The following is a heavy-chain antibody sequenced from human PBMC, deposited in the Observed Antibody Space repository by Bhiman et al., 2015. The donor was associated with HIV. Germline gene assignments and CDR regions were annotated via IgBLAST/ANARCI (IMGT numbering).Heavy chain of an antibody. CDR1: GFTFDDYA. Sequence: EVQLVESGGGLVQPGRSLRLSCAVSGFTFDDYAMHWVRQAPGKGLEWVSGISWNSGGIDYADSVKGRFTISRDNSKNTLYLQMNSLRAEDTAVYYCAKDLGESENEEWASDYYDFGSDYPGQDPRAVVGAFDIWGQGTMVTVSS. J-gene: IGHJ3*02. V-gene: IGHV3-9*01. CDR3: AKDLGESENEEWASDYYDFGSDYPGQDPRAVVGAFDI. CDR2: ISWNSGGI. D-gene: IGHD3-3*01.